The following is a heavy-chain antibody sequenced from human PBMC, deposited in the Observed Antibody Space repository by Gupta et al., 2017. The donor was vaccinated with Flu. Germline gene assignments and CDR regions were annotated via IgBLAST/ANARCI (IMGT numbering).Heavy chain of an antibody. Sequence: FSSYAMSWVRQAPGKGLEWVSGISGSGSSTYYADSVKGRFTISRDNSKNTLYLQMNSLRAEDTAVYYCAKGSPFVGAISVAVYFDYWGQGTLVTVSS. J-gene: IGHJ4*02. V-gene: IGHV3-23*01. CDR2: ISGSGSST. CDR1: FSSYA. CDR3: AKGSPFVGAISVAVYFDY. D-gene: IGHD6-19*01.